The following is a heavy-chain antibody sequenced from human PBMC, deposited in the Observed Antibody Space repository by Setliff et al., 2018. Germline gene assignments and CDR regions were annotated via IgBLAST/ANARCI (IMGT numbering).Heavy chain of an antibody. J-gene: IGHJ4*02. D-gene: IGHD3-22*01. CDR2: INPNSGDT. CDR3: ARGSYYDSSGYSPDFFDY. Sequence: ASVKVSCKASGNTFTGYYIHWLRQAPGQGLEWMGCINPNSGDTTFAQKFQGRVTITRDTSNSTDYMDLSRLTSDDTAVYYCARGSYYDSSGYSPDFFDYWGQGTLVTVSS. CDR1: GNTFTGYY. V-gene: IGHV1-2*02.